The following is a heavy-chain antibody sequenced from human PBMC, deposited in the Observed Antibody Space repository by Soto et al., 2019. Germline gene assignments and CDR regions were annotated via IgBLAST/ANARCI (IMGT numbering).Heavy chain of an antibody. Sequence: SETLSLTCNVSGDSMTKYYWSWIRQPAGKGLEWIGRVYTSGSTNYNPSLKSRVTMSIDTSNNHFSLSLKSVTAADTAVYYCARTIGAAYYFDFWGQGDLVTVSS. J-gene: IGHJ4*02. CDR1: GDSMTKYY. D-gene: IGHD6-13*01. CDR3: ARTIGAAYYFDF. CDR2: VYTSGST. V-gene: IGHV4-4*07.